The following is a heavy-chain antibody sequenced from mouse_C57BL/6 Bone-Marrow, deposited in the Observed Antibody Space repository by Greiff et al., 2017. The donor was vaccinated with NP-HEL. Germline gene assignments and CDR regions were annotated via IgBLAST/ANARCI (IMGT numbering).Heavy chain of an antibody. CDR3: ARRRDYYAMDY. V-gene: IGHV1-80*01. J-gene: IGHJ4*01. CDR1: GYAFSSYW. CDR2: IYPGDGDT. Sequence: VMLVESGAELVKPGASVKISCKASGYAFSSYWMNWVKQRPGKGLEWIGQIYPGDGDTNYNGKFKGKATLTADKSSSTAYMQLSSLTSEDSAVYFCARRRDYYAMDYWGQGTSVTVSS.